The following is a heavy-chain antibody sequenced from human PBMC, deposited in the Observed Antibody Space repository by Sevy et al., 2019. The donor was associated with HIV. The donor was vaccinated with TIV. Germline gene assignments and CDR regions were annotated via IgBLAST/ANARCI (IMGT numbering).Heavy chain of an antibody. CDR1: GFTFSSYA. CDR3: VKVQFCMIVVVTHNAFDI. Sequence: GGSLRLSCSASGFTFSSYAMHWVRQAPGKGLEYVSAISGNGGSTYYAGSVKGRFTISRDNSKNMLYLKMSSLRAEDTAAYYCVKVQFCMIVVVTHNAFDIWGQGTMVTVSS. CDR2: ISGNGGST. V-gene: IGHV3-64D*06. D-gene: IGHD3-22*01. J-gene: IGHJ3*02.